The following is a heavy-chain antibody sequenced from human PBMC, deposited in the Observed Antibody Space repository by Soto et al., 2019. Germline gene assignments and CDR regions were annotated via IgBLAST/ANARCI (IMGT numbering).Heavy chain of an antibody. CDR3: TIGAKTSSGWQTEGFDY. D-gene: IGHD6-19*01. V-gene: IGHV3-73*01. Sequence: GGSLRLSCAASGFTFSGSAMHWVRQASGKGLEWVGRIRSKANSYATAYAASVKGRFTISRDDSKNTAYLQMNSLKTEDTAVYYCTIGAKTSSGWQTEGFDYWGQGTLVTVSS. J-gene: IGHJ4*02. CDR2: IRSKANSYAT. CDR1: GFTFSGSA.